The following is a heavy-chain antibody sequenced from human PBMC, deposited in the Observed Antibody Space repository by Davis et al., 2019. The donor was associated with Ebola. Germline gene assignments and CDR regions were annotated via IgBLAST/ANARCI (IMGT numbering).Heavy chain of an antibody. CDR2: VYDSGST. Sequence: MPSETLSLTCAVSGGSISTYYWTWIRQPPGKGLEWIGNVYDSGSTNYNPSLKSRVTISVDTPKNQFSLKVKYVTAADTAVYYCASAPLIATPGALWFDPWGPGTRVTVSS. CDR1: GGSISTYY. V-gene: IGHV4-59*08. D-gene: IGHD6-13*01. CDR3: ASAPLIATPGALWFDP. J-gene: IGHJ5*02.